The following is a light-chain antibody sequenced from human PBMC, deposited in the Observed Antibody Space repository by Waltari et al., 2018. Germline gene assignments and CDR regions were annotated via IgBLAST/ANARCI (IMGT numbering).Light chain of an antibody. CDR2: AAS. Sequence: VLTQSPGTLSLSPGETAPLACRASQSISKYLGWYQQRPGHAPRLLIYAASTRATGVPDRFSGSGYGTDFTLTISRLEPEDFAVYYCQNHERLPATFGQGTKVEIK. CDR1: QSISKY. J-gene: IGKJ1*01. CDR3: QNHERLPAT. V-gene: IGKV3-20*01.